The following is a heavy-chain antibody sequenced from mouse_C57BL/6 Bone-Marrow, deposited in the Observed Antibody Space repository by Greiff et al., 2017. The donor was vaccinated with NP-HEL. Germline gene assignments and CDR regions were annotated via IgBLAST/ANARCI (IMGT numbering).Heavy chain of an antibody. CDR2: IDPSDSYT. D-gene: IGHD1-3*01. J-gene: IGHJ3*01. CDR3: ASKV. Sequence: QVQLQQPGAELVRPGTSVKLSCKASGYTFTRYWMHWVKQRPGQGLEWIGVIDPSDSYTNYNQKFKGKATLTVDTSSSTAYMQLSSLTSEDSAVYYCASKVWGQGTLVTVSA. V-gene: IGHV1-59*01. CDR1: GYTFTRYW.